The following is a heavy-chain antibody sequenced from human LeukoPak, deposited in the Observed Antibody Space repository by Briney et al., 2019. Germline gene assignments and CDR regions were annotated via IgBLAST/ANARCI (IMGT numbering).Heavy chain of an antibody. CDR2: IIPSLGIA. V-gene: IGHV1-69*04. D-gene: IGHD2-15*01. J-gene: IGHJ6*02. CDR3: ARDQGDANCSGGSCYFLYYYYGMDV. Sequence: SLRVSCTASVGTFITYAISWVRQAPGQSPEWMGRIIPSLGIANDAQKFQGRVTITADKSTSTAYMELSSLRSEDTAVYYCARDQGDANCSGGSCYFLYYYYGMDVWGQGTTVTVSS. CDR1: VGTFITYA.